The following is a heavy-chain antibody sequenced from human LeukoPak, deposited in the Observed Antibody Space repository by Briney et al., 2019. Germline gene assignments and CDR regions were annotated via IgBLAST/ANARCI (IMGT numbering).Heavy chain of an antibody. D-gene: IGHD4-17*01. CDR3: ARTTATTLTYFDY. Sequence: NPSETLSLTCTVSGGSIRSSYYYWGWIRQPPGKGLEWIGSIYDSGSTYYNPSLKSRVTISVDKSKNQFSLKLTSVTAADTAVYYCARTTATTLTYFDYWGQGTLVTVSS. J-gene: IGHJ4*02. CDR1: GGSIRSSYYY. CDR2: IYDSGST. V-gene: IGHV4-39*07.